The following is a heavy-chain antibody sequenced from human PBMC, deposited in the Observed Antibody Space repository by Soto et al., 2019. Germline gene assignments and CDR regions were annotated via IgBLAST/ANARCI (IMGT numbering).Heavy chain of an antibody. CDR2: ISSNSAYI. D-gene: IGHD6-13*01. CDR1: GFTFRSFT. Sequence: AGSLSLSCAASGFTFRSFTMSWVRQAPGKGLEWVSTISSNSAYIYYTDALRGRFTISRDNAKNSLHLQMNSLRAEDTAVYYCTRDASRDSSARGWFDPWGPGTLVTVSS. V-gene: IGHV3-21*01. J-gene: IGHJ5*02. CDR3: TRDASRDSSARGWFDP.